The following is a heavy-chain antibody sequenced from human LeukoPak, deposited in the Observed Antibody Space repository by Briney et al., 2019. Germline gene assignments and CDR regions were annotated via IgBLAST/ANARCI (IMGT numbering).Heavy chain of an antibody. Sequence: GGSLRLSYAASGFTFSDYYMSWIRQAPGKGLEWVSYISSSGSTIYYADSVKGRFTISRDNAKNSLYLQMNSLRAEDTAVYYCARDSSSWSAYYYYYGMDVWGQGTTVTVS. V-gene: IGHV3-11*01. CDR2: ISSSGSTI. D-gene: IGHD6-13*01. CDR3: ARDSSSWSAYYYYYGMDV. J-gene: IGHJ6*02. CDR1: GFTFSDYY.